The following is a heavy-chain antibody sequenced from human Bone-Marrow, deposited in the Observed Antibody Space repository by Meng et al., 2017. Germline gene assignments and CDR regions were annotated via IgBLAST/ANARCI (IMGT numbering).Heavy chain of an antibody. CDR1: GYTFTELS. D-gene: IGHD4-17*01. Sequence: ASVKVSCKVSGYTFTELSMHWVRQAPGQGLEWMGGFDPEDGETIYAQKFQGRVTMTEDTSTDTAYMEVSSLRSEDTAVYYCATCNYGDSNYGMDVWGQGTTVTVSS. CDR2: FDPEDGET. J-gene: IGHJ6*02. CDR3: ATCNYGDSNYGMDV. V-gene: IGHV1-24*01.